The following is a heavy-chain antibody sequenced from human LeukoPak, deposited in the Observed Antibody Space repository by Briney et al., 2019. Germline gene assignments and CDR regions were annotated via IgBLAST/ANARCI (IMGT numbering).Heavy chain of an antibody. D-gene: IGHD6-6*01. Sequence: GASVKVSCKASGYTFTSYAMHWVRQAPGQRLEWMGWINAGNGNTKYSQKFQGRVTITRDTSASTAYMELSSLRSEDTAVYYCATDVIAARQLAAKLGFDPWGQGTLVTVSS. CDR3: ATDVIAARQLAAKLGFDP. CDR2: INAGNGNT. J-gene: IGHJ5*02. V-gene: IGHV1-3*01. CDR1: GYTFTSYA.